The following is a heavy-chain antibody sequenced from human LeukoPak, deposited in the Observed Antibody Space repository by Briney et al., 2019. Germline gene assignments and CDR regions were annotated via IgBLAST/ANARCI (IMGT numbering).Heavy chain of an antibody. D-gene: IGHD3-3*01. CDR1: GFTFSSYA. CDR2: IRGSGGST. Sequence: GGSLRLSCAASGFTFSSYAMSWVRQAPGKGLEWVSAIRGSGGSTYYADSVEGRFTISRDNSKNTLYLQMNSLRAEDTAVYYCAKYNAGKTLRFLEWLFPDAFDIWGQGTMVTVSS. V-gene: IGHV3-23*01. CDR3: AKYNAGKTLRFLEWLFPDAFDI. J-gene: IGHJ3*02.